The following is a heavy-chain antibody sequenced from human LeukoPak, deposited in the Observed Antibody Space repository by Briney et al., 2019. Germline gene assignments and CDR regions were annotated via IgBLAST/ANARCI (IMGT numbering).Heavy chain of an antibody. CDR3: ARGVVTHLDY. CDR2: IYYSGST. CDR1: GGSISSSSYY. D-gene: IGHD3-3*01. Sequence: SETLSLTCTVSGGSISSSSYYWGWIRQPPGKGLEWIGSIYYSGSTYYNPSLKSRVTISVDTSKNQFSLKLSSVTAADTAVYYCARGVVTHLDYWGQGTLVTVSS. J-gene: IGHJ4*02. V-gene: IGHV4-39*01.